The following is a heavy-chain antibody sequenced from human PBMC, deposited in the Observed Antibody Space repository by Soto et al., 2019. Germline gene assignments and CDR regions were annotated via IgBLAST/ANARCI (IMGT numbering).Heavy chain of an antibody. CDR1: GFTFSSYG. CDR3: ARDGSGSPSSGWPYWYFDL. Sequence: QVQLVESGGGVVQPGRSLRLSCAASGFTFSSYGMHWVRQAPGKGLEWVAVIWYDGSNKYYADSVKGRFTISRDNSKNTLYLKMNSLSAEDTAVYYCARDGSGSPSSGWPYWYFDLWGRGTLVTVSS. CDR2: IWYDGSNK. D-gene: IGHD6-19*01. V-gene: IGHV3-33*01. J-gene: IGHJ2*01.